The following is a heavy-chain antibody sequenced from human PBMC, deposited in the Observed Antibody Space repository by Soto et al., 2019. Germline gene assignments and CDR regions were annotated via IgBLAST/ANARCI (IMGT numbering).Heavy chain of an antibody. CDR2: IYYSGST. V-gene: IGHV4-39*01. CDR1: GGSISSSSYY. Sequence: QLQLQESGPGLVKPSETLSLTCTVSGGSISSSSYYWGWIRQPPGKGLEWIGSIYYSGSTYYNPSLKSRVTISVDTSKNQFSLKLSSVTAADTPVYYCARHAGGPHDYGDGFPFDYWGQGTLVTVSS. CDR3: ARHAGGPHDYGDGFPFDY. D-gene: IGHD4-17*01. J-gene: IGHJ4*02.